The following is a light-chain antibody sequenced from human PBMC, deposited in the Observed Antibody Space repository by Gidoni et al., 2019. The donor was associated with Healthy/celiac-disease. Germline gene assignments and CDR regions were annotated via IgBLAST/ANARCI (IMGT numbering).Light chain of an antibody. CDR1: SANIGAGDD. Sequence: QSVLTQPPSLSGAPGHRVTISCTRSSANIGAGDDVHWYQQLPGTAPKLLINGKSNRSSGVPERLSGSKSGTSAALAITGLQAEDEADYYWQSYDSSLSVVFGGGTKLTVL. V-gene: IGLV1-40*01. CDR3: QSYDSSLSVV. J-gene: IGLJ2*01. CDR2: GKS.